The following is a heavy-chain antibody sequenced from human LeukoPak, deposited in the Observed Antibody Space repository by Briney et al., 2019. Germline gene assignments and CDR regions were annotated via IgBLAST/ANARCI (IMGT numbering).Heavy chain of an antibody. J-gene: IGHJ4*02. CDR1: GFTFSSYS. V-gene: IGHV3-21*01. Sequence: GGSLRLSCAASGFTFSSYSMNWVRQAPGKGLEWVSSISSSSSYIYYADSMKGRFTISRDNAKSSLYLEMNSLRAEDTAVYYCARGLWFGELGYDYWGQGTLVTVSS. D-gene: IGHD3-10*01. CDR2: ISSSSSYI. CDR3: ARGLWFGELGYDY.